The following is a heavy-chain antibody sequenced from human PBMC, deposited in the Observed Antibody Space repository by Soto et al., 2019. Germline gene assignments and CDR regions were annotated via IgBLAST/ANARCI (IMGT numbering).Heavy chain of an antibody. D-gene: IGHD5-12*01. V-gene: IGHV4-4*07. CDR2: IFSSGST. CDR3: AREGSYSAYNFAHGIQLWSFDF. CDR1: GGSINTFY. J-gene: IGHJ4*02. Sequence: SETLSLTCTVSGGSINTFYWSWVRQPAGKGLEWIGRIFSSGSTSFNPSLESRAAMSVDTSKNHFSLNLSSVTAADMAVYYCAREGSYSAYNFAHGIQLWSFDFWGQGALVTVSS.